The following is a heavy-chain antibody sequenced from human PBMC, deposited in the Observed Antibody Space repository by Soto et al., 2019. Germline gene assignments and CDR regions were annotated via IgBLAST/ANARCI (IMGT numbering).Heavy chain of an antibody. V-gene: IGHV3-21*01. CDR2: ISSTTNYL. J-gene: IGHJ4*02. CDR3: ARESEDLTSNFDY. Sequence: PGGSLGLSCAGSVFTFTRYSLKWVRQAPGKGLEWVSSISSTTNYLYYAVSMKGRFTVSRDNAKDSVYLEMNSLSAEDTAVYYCARESEDLTSNFDYWGQGTLVTVSS. CDR1: VFTFTRYS.